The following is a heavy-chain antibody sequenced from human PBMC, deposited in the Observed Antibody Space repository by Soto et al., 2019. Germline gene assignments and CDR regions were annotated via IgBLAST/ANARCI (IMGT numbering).Heavy chain of an antibody. J-gene: IGHJ4*02. Sequence: PSETLSLTCTVSGGSISSSSYYWGWIRQPPGKGLEWIGSIYYSGSTYYNPSLKSRVTISVDTSKNQFSLKLSSVTAADTAVYYCARLTPSKDYGDYYDYWGQGTLVTVSS. CDR1: GGSISSSSYY. CDR3: ARLTPSKDYGDYYDY. CDR2: IYYSGST. D-gene: IGHD4-17*01. V-gene: IGHV4-39*01.